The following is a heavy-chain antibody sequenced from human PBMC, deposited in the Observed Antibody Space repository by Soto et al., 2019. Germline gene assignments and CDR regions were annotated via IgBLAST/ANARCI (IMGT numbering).Heavy chain of an antibody. CDR3: AKSTHAPYSSFQDY. D-gene: IGHD6-6*01. Sequence: PGGSLRLSCAASGFTFSSYNMHWFRQAPGTGLEWVSYISSSSAVIYYADSVKGRFTISRDNSKNTLYLQMNSLRAEDTAVYYCAKSTHAPYSSFQDYWGQGTLVTVSS. CDR2: ISSSSAVI. J-gene: IGHJ4*02. CDR1: GFTFSSYN. V-gene: IGHV3-48*01.